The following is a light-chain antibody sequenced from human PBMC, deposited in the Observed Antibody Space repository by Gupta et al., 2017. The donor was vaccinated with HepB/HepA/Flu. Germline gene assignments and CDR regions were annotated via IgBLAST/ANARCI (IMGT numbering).Light chain of an antibody. Sequence: QSPLTLPASASGSPGQAITISCTGTSSDVGGYNYVSWYQQHPGKAPKLMIYDVSNRPSGVSNRFSGSKSGNTASLTISGLQAEDEADYYCSSYTSSSTLVVFGGGTKLTVL. CDR3: SSYTSSSTLVV. J-gene: IGLJ2*01. CDR1: SSDVGGYNY. CDR2: DVS. V-gene: IGLV2-14*01.